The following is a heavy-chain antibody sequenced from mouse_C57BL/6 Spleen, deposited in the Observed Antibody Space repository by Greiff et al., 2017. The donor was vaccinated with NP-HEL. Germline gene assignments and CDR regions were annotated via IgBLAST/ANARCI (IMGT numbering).Heavy chain of an antibody. CDR3: ARAGYGSSGDWYFDV. CDR1: GYSITSGYY. J-gene: IGHJ1*03. Sequence: ESGPGLVKPSQSLSLTCSVTGYSITSGYYWNWIRQFPGNKLEWMGYISYDGSNNYNPSLKNRISITRDTSKNQFFLKLNSVTTEDTATYYCARAGYGSSGDWYFDVWGTGTTVTVSS. V-gene: IGHV3-6*01. D-gene: IGHD1-1*01. CDR2: ISYDGSN.